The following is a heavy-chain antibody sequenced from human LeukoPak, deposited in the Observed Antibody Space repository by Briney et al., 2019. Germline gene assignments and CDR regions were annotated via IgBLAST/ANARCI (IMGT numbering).Heavy chain of an antibody. J-gene: IGHJ6*03. CDR2: IYHSGST. D-gene: IGHD3-3*01. V-gene: IGHV4-38-2*01. CDR1: GYSISSGYY. CDR3: ARGPYYDFWSGYEYYYYYYMDV. Sequence: SETLSLTCAVSGYSISSGYYWGWIRQPPGKGLEWIGSIYHSGSTYYNPSLKSRVTISVDTSKNQFSLKLSSVTAADTAVYYCARGPYYDFWSGYEYYYYYYMDVWGKGTTVTVSS.